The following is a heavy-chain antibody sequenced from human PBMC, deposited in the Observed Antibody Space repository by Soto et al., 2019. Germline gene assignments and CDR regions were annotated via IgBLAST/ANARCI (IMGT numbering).Heavy chain of an antibody. CDR1: GYTFTSYG. V-gene: IGHV1-18*01. J-gene: IGHJ4*02. D-gene: IGHD1-26*01. CDR2: ISAYNGNT. Sequence: ASVKVSCKASGYTFTSYGISWVRQAPGQGLEWMGWISAYNGNTNYAQKLQGRVTMTTDTSTSTAYMELRSLRTDDTAAYYCARAGSPIVGATTDFDYWGQGTLVTVSS. CDR3: ARAGSPIVGATTDFDY.